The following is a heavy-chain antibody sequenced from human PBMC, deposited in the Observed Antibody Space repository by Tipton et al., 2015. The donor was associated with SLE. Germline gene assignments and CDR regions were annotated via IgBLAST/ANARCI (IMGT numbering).Heavy chain of an antibody. CDR2: IYSSGTT. CDR1: GGSVSSTNYY. CDR3: ARDGFDY. Sequence: GLVKPSETLSLTCTVSGGSVSSTNYYWSWIRQPAGRGLEWIGRIYSSGTTNYNPSLQSRLSISIDTSNNQFSLKLSFVTAADTAVYYCARDGFDYWGQGTLVTVSS. V-gene: IGHV4-61*02. J-gene: IGHJ4*02.